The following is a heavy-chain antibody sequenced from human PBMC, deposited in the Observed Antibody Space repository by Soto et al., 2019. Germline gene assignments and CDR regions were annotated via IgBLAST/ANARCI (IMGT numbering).Heavy chain of an antibody. D-gene: IGHD6-6*01. CDR1: GFTFSSYA. CDR2: ISYDGSNK. V-gene: IGHV3-30-3*01. J-gene: IGHJ6*02. CDR3: ARGDRARPPYYYGMDV. Sequence: PGGSLRLSCAASGFTFSSYAMHWVRQAPGKGLEWVAVISYDGSNKYYADSVKGRFTISRDNSKNTLYLQMNSLRAEDTAVYYCARGDRARPPYYYGMDVWGQGTTVTVSS.